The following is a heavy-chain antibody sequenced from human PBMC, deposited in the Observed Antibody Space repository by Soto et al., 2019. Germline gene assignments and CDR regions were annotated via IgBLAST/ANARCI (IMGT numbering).Heavy chain of an antibody. V-gene: IGHV1-69*06. CDR3: WVTMVRGVISDYGMDV. Sequence: GASVKVSCKASGGTFSSYAISWVRQAPGQGLEWMGGIIPIFGTANYAQKFQGRVTITADKSTSTAYMELSSLRSEDTAVYYCWVTMVRGVISDYGMDVWGQGTTVTVSS. D-gene: IGHD3-10*01. CDR2: IIPIFGTA. CDR1: GGTFSSYA. J-gene: IGHJ6*02.